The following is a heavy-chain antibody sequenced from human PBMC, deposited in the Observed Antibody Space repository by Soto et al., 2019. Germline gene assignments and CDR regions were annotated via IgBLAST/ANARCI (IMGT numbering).Heavy chain of an antibody. CDR1: GYTFTGYY. CDR3: ARDLLPVGATGGYYYYGMDV. V-gene: IGHV1-2*04. CDR2: INPNSGGT. D-gene: IGHD1-26*01. Sequence: ASVKVSCKASGYTFTGYYMHWVRQAPGQGLEWMGWINPNSGGTNYAQKFQGWVTMTRDTSISTAYMELSRLRSDDTAVYYCARDLLPVGATGGYYYYGMDVWGQGTTVTVSS. J-gene: IGHJ6*02.